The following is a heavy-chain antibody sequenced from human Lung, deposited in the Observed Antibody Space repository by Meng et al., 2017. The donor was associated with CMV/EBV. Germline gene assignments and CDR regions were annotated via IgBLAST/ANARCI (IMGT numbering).Heavy chain of an antibody. CDR3: ARDRPITVFGVVQSQWFDP. J-gene: IGHJ5*02. V-gene: IGHV1-69*05. Sequence: SSVXVSXTPSGCSFSSYAISWVRQAPGQGLEWMGGIIPIFGTANYAQKFQGRVTITTDESTSTAYMELSSLRSEDTAVYYCARDRPITVFGVVQSQWFDPWXQGTLVTVSS. D-gene: IGHD3-3*01. CDR2: IIPIFGTA. CDR1: GCSFSSYA.